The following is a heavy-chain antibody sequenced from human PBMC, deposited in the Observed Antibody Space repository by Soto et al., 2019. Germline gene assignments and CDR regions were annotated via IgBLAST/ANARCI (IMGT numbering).Heavy chain of an antibody. CDR2: INAGNGNT. V-gene: IGHV1-3*05. J-gene: IGHJ6*02. CDR1: GYTFTSYA. CDR3: ARDVLLAYYGMDV. D-gene: IGHD6-6*01. Sequence: QVQLVQSGAEEKKPGASVKVSCKASGYTFTSYAMHWVRQAPGQRLEWMGWINAGNGNTKYSQKFXXRXSITRDTSASTAYMELSSLRSEDTAVYYCARDVLLAYYGMDVWGQGTTVTVSS.